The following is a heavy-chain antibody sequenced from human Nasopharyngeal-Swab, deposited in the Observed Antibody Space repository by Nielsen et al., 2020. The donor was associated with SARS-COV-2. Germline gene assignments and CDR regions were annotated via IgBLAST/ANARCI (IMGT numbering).Heavy chain of an antibody. CDR2: INSDGTTT. V-gene: IGHV3-74*01. Sequence: GESLKISCAASGFSFRSYWMHWVRQAPGKGLVWVSCINSDGTTTRYADSVKGRFTISRDNAKNSLYLQMNSLRVEDTAVYYCARVLLRALGKFGEGYAFDIWGQGTMVTVSS. CDR3: ARVLLRALGKFGEGYAFDI. CDR1: GFSFRSYW. J-gene: IGHJ3*02. D-gene: IGHD3-10*01.